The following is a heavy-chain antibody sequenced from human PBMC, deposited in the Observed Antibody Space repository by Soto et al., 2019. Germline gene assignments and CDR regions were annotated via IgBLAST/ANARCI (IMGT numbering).Heavy chain of an antibody. CDR3: AISQDRGGRTTFIY. V-gene: IGHV3-9*01. CDR2: INWKSDI. CDR1: GFTFDDNA. Sequence: GGSLRLSCAVSGFTFDDNAMHWVRQAPEKGLEWVSGINWKSDIGYADSVKGRFTISRDNAENSLYLQMNSLRAEDTALYYFAISQDRGGRTTFIYWGQGTQVTSPQ. J-gene: IGHJ4*02. D-gene: IGHD3-16*01.